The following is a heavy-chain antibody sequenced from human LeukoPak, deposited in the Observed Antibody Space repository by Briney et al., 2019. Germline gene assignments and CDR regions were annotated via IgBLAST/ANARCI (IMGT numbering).Heavy chain of an antibody. V-gene: IGHV1-2*02. D-gene: IGHD2-2*01. CDR2: INPNSGGT. Sequence: GASVKVSCKASGNTFTGYYMHWVRQAPGQGLEWMGWINPNSGGTNYAQKFQGRVTMTRGTSISTAYMELSRLRSDDTAVYYCARDHYCSSTSCYYRFDYWGQGTLVTVSS. CDR1: GNTFTGYY. J-gene: IGHJ4*02. CDR3: ARDHYCSSTSCYYRFDY.